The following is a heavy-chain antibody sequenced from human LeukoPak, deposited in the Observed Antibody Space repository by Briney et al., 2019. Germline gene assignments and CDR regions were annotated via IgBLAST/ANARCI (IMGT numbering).Heavy chain of an antibody. J-gene: IGHJ6*02. D-gene: IGHD6-6*01. V-gene: IGHV1-46*01. Sequence: AAVKVSFKASGYTFTSYYRHSVRQAPVQGLEWMGIINPSGGSTSYAQKFQGRVTMTRDTSTSTVYMELSSLRSEDTDVYYCARVQSRSSSSRGPYYYGMDVWGQGTTVTVSS. CDR2: INPSGGST. CDR1: GYTFTSYY. CDR3: ARVQSRSSSSRGPYYYGMDV.